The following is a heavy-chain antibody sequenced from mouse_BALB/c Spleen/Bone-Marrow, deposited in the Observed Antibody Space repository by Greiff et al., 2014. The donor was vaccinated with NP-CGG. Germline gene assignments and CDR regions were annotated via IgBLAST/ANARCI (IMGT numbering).Heavy chain of an antibody. CDR3: AREGRGYYGSSGAAMDY. V-gene: IGHV2-9*02. CDR2: IWAGGST. Sequence: VKLQESGPGLVAPSQSLSISCTVSGFSLASYGVHWVRQPPGQGLEWLGVIWAGGSTNYNSALMSRLSINKDNSKSQVFLKMNSLQTDDTAMYYCAREGRGYYGSSGAAMDYWGQGTTVTVSS. J-gene: IGHJ4*01. CDR1: GFSLASYG. D-gene: IGHD1-1*01.